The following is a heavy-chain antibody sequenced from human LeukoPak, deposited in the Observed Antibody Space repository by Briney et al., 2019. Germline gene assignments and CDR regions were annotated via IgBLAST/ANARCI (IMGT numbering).Heavy chain of an antibody. D-gene: IGHD6-13*01. CDR2: IYYSGST. Sequence: SETLSLTCTVSGGSISSYYWSWIRQPPGKGLEWIGYIYYSGSTNYNPSLKSRVTISVDTSKNQFSLKLSSVTAADTAVYYCARQDSGYSSSALDYWGQGTLVTVSS. CDR3: ARQDSGYSSSALDY. V-gene: IGHV4-59*08. J-gene: IGHJ4*02. CDR1: GGSISSYY.